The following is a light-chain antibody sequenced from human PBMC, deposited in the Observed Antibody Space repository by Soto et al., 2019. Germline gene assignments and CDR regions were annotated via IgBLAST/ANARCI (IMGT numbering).Light chain of an antibody. J-gene: IGLJ2*01. V-gene: IGLV1-40*01. CDR2: GNS. Sequence: QSVLTQPPSVSGAPGQRVPISCTGSSSNIGAGYVVHWYQQLPGTAPKLLIYGNSNRPSGVPDRFSGSKSGTSASLAITGLQAEDEADYYCQSYDSSLSVHVVFGGGTQLTVL. CDR1: SSNIGAGYV. CDR3: QSYDSSLSVHVV.